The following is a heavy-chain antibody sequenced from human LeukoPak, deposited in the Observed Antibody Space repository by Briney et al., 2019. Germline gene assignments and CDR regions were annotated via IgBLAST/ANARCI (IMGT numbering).Heavy chain of an antibody. J-gene: IGHJ5*02. Sequence: GGSLRLSCAASGFTVSSNYMSWVRQAPGKGLERVSVIYSGGSTYYADSVKGRFTISRDNSKNTLYLQMNSLRAEDTAVYYCARGLGDCSSTSCYRWFDPWGQGTLVTVSS. CDR3: ARGLGDCSSTSCYRWFDP. V-gene: IGHV3-53*01. CDR2: IYSGGST. D-gene: IGHD2-2*01. CDR1: GFTVSSNY.